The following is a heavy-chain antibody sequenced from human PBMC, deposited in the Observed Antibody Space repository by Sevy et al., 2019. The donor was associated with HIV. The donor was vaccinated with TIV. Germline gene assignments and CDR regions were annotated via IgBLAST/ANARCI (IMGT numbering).Heavy chain of an antibody. CDR1: GFTFSSYS. CDR3: ARGGGGGTGSYYNFDY. Sequence: GGSLRLSCAASGFTFSSYSMNWVRQAPGKGLEWVSSISSSSSYIYYADSVKGRFTISRDNAKNSLYLQMNSLRAEDTAVYYCARGGGGGTGSYYNFDYWGQGTLVTVSS. CDR2: ISSSSSYI. J-gene: IGHJ4*02. V-gene: IGHV3-21*01. D-gene: IGHD3-10*01.